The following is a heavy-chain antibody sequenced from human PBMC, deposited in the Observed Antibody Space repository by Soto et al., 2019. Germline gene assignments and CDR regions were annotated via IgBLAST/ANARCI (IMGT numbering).Heavy chain of an antibody. CDR3: ARDAQQLANYAMGV. Sequence: QVQLVESGGGVVQPGRSLRLSCTASGFTFSSHGMHWVRQAPGKGLEWVAHVWFDGSNTYYADSVKGRFTISRDNSKNTLYLQMNSLRVEDTAVYYCARDAQQLANYAMGVWGRGTTVTVSS. CDR2: VWFDGSNT. J-gene: IGHJ6*02. D-gene: IGHD6-13*01. V-gene: IGHV3-33*01. CDR1: GFTFSSHG.